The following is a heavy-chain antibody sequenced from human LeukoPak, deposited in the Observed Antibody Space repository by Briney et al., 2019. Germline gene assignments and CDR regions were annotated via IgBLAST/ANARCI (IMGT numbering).Heavy chain of an antibody. CDR2: IYHSGNT. CDR1: GGSISDYY. Sequence: PSETLSLTCTVSGGSISDYYWSWIRQHPGKGLEWIGYIYHSGNTNYNPSLNSRVIISLDTSKNQLSLKLSSVTAADTAVYYCARDGAHCGGDCLDYWGQGALVTVSS. D-gene: IGHD2-21*02. CDR3: ARDGAHCGGDCLDY. J-gene: IGHJ4*02. V-gene: IGHV4-59*01.